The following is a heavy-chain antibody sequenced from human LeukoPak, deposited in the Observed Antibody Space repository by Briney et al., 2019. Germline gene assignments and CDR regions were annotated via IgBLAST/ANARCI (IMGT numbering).Heavy chain of an antibody. J-gene: IGHJ4*02. Sequence: SETLSLTCTVSGGSISSGDYYWSWIRQPPGKGLEWIGYIYHSGSTYYNPSLKSRVTISVDRSKNQFSLKLSSVTAADTAVYYCARESNWGSSPDEYYFDYWGQGTLVTVSS. CDR1: GGSISSGDYY. V-gene: IGHV4-30-2*01. CDR3: ARESNWGSSPDEYYFDY. D-gene: IGHD7-27*01. CDR2: IYHSGST.